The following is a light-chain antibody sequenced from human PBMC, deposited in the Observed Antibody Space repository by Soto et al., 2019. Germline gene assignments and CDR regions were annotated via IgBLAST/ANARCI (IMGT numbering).Light chain of an antibody. Sequence: EIVLTPSPATLSLSPGESATLSCRASQSVSSSYLAWYRQKPGQAPRLLIYGASSRATGIPDRFSGSGSGTDFTLTISRLEPEDFAVYYCQQYGSSPMTFGQGTKVDI. CDR1: QSVSSSY. J-gene: IGKJ1*01. CDR2: GAS. V-gene: IGKV3-20*01. CDR3: QQYGSSPMT.